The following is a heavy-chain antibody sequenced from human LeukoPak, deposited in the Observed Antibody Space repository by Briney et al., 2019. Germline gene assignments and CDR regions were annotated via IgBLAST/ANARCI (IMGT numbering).Heavy chain of an antibody. CDR3: AKDAVFGDYEWVFDY. J-gene: IGHJ4*02. Sequence: GGSLRLSCAAPGFSFSSYGMHWVRQGPGKGLEGVAVISYDGSNKYYADSVKGRFTISRDNSKNTLYLQMNSLRAEDTAVYYCAKDAVFGDYEWVFDYWGQGTLVTVSS. V-gene: IGHV3-30*18. CDR1: GFSFSSYG. D-gene: IGHD4-17*01. CDR2: ISYDGSNK.